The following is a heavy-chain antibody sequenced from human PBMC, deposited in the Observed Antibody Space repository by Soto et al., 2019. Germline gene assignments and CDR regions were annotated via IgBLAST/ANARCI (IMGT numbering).Heavy chain of an antibody. CDR2: IIPMLGMS. Sequence: QVHLVQFGAEVRKPGSSVKVSCTASGGTFNTHTISWVRQAPGLGLEWMGRIIPMLGMSNSPHKFQGRVSMTADKSTSTVYMALSRLTSDDTAVYYCATSYGSGSSHFDSWGQGTLVTVSS. CDR3: ATSYGSGSSHFDS. D-gene: IGHD3-10*01. CDR1: GGTFNTHT. V-gene: IGHV1-69*02. J-gene: IGHJ4*02.